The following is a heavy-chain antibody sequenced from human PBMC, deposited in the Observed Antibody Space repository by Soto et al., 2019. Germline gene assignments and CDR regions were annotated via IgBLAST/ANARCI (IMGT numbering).Heavy chain of an antibody. Sequence: PSETLSLTCAVYGGSFSGYYWSWIRQPPGKGLEWIGEINHSGSTNYNPSLKSRVTISVDTSKNQFSLKLSSVTAADTAVYYCARGKQITIFGVVYYYYGMDVWGQGTTGTVSS. J-gene: IGHJ6*02. D-gene: IGHD3-3*01. CDR2: INHSGST. CDR1: GGSFSGYY. V-gene: IGHV4-34*01. CDR3: ARGKQITIFGVVYYYYGMDV.